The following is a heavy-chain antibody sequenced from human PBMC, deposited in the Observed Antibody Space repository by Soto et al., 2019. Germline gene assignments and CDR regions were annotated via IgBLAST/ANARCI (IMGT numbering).Heavy chain of an antibody. V-gene: IGHV3-7*01. D-gene: IGHD6-19*01. CDR1: AFTFRNYW. J-gene: IGHJ5*02. Sequence: GGSLRLSCAASAFTFRNYWMSWVRQALGKGLECVAKIKEDGSEKYYVDSVKGRFTISRDNSKNTLYLHMNSLRVEDTAVYYCTKPRSSLQWPPFDPWGHGTLVTVSS. CDR2: IKEDGSEK. CDR3: TKPRSSLQWPPFDP.